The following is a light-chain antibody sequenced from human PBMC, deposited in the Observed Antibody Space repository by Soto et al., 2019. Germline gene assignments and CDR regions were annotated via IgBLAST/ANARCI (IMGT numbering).Light chain of an antibody. CDR2: LNSDGSH. Sequence: QLVLTQSPSASASLGASVKLTCTHSSGHSSYAIAWHQQQPEKGPRYLMKLNSDGSHSKGDGIPDRFSGSSSGAERYLTISSLQSEDEADYYCQTWGTGIHYVFGTGTKLTVL. CDR1: SGHSSYA. J-gene: IGLJ1*01. CDR3: QTWGTGIHYV. V-gene: IGLV4-69*01.